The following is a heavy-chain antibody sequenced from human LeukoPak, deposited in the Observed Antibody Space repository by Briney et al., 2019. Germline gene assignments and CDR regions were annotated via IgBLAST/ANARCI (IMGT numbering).Heavy chain of an antibody. CDR3: ARDFSGYDFGF. D-gene: IGHD5-12*01. Sequence: PSETLSLTCIVSGDSISSSVYFWSWRRQPPGKGLEWIGSIYYTGVTYYNPTLKSRVTMSVDTSKNQFSLHLRSVTAADMATYYCARDFSGYDFGFWGQGTLVTVAS. V-gene: IGHV4-39*07. J-gene: IGHJ4*02. CDR2: IYYTGVT. CDR1: GDSISSSVYF.